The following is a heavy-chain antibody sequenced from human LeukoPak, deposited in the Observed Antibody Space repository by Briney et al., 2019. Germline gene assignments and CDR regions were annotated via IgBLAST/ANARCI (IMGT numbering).Heavy chain of an antibody. J-gene: IGHJ5*02. Sequence: SVKVSCKASGATFNSYALSWVRQAPGQGLEWLGGIIPIFGAAKYAQKFQGRVTITAHESTSTAYMELSSLRSEDTAVYYCARDNLEEPFDPWGQGTLVTVSS. D-gene: IGHD1-26*01. CDR2: IIPIFGAA. CDR3: ARDNLEEPFDP. V-gene: IGHV1-69*13. CDR1: GATFNSYA.